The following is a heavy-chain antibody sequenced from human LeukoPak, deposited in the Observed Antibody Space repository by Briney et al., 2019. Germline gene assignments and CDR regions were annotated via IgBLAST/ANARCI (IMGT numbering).Heavy chain of an antibody. CDR3: AKDLRRYSGSPYYYYYMDV. V-gene: IGHV1-69*13. D-gene: IGHD1-26*01. J-gene: IGHJ6*03. CDR1: GGTFSSYA. CDR2: IIPIFGTA. Sequence: ASVKVSCKASGGTFSSYAISWVRQAPGQGLEWMGGIIPIFGTANYAQKFQGRVTITADESTSTAYMELSSLRSEDTAVYYCAKDLRRYSGSPYYYYYMDVWGKGTTVTISS.